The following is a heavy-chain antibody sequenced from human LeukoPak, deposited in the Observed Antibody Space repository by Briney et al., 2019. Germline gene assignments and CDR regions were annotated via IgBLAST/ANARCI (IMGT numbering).Heavy chain of an antibody. D-gene: IGHD6-19*01. CDR2: IKEDGSET. V-gene: IGHV3-7*01. Sequence: PGRSLRLSCAASGFTFSSYWMSWVRQAPGKGLEWVANIKEDGSETYYLDFVKGRFTISRDNAKNSLSLQMSSLRVEDTAVYFCARLPHSTGWFFDNWGQGALVTVSS. CDR1: GFTFSSYW. CDR3: ARLPHSTGWFFDN. J-gene: IGHJ4*02.